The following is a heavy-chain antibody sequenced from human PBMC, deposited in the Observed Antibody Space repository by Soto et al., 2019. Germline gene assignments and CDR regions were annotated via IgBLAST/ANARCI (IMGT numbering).Heavy chain of an antibody. J-gene: IGHJ6*02. D-gene: IGHD3-10*01. CDR1: GASVSSYY. Sequence: SETLSLTCTVSGASVSSYYWSWIRQPPGKGLEWLGYILYTGNTNYNPSLKSRVTLSVDTSKNQVSLKLSAVTGGDTAVYFCARAAYGSGSYYAPYYYYAMDVWGQGTTVTVSS. CDR2: ILYTGNT. V-gene: IGHV4-59*02. CDR3: ARAAYGSGSYYAPYYYYAMDV.